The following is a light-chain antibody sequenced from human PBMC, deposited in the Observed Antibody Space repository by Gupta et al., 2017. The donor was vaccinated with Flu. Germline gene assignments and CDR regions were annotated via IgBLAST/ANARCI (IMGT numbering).Light chain of an antibody. CDR1: SSNIGHNY. V-gene: IGLV1-51*01. CDR2: DNN. J-gene: IGLJ3*02. CDR3: GTWDSSLSGVV. Sequence: QSVLTQPPSVSAAPGQKGTISCSGNSSNIGHNYVSWYQHLPGTAPKLLIYDNNKRPSGIPDRFSGSKSGTSATLVITGLQTGDEADYYCGTWDSSLSGVVFGGGTKLTVL.